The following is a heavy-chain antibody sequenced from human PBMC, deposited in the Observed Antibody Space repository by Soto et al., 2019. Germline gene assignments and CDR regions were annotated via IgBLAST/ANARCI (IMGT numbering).Heavy chain of an antibody. J-gene: IGHJ4*02. CDR3: ARARYCSSTSCYALFDC. CDR2: INHSGST. Sequence: SETLSLTCAVYGGSFSGYYWSWIRQPPGKGLEWIGEINHSGSTNYNPSLKSRVTISVDTSKNQFSLKLSSVTAADTAVYYCARARYCSSTSCYALFDCWGQGTLVTVSS. D-gene: IGHD2-2*01. CDR1: GGSFSGYY. V-gene: IGHV4-34*01.